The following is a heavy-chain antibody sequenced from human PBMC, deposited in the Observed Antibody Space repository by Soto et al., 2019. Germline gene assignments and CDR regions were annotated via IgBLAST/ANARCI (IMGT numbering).Heavy chain of an antibody. CDR2: IYYSGST. J-gene: IGHJ5*02. V-gene: IGHV4-30-4*02. Sequence: SETLSLTCTVSGGSISSGDYYWSWIRQPPGKGLEWIGYIYYSGSTYYNPSLKSRVTISVDTSKNQFSLELSSLRSEDTAVYYCARCNTPWYSSGCPQGFDPWGQGTLVTVSS. CDR3: ARCNTPWYSSGCPQGFDP. D-gene: IGHD6-19*01. CDR1: GGSISSGDYY.